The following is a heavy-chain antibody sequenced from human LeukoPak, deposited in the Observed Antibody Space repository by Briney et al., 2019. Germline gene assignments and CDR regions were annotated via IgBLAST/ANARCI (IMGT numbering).Heavy chain of an antibody. D-gene: IGHD6-19*01. CDR1: GFTCSSYW. CDR3: VSGWYYFDY. V-gene: IGHV3-7*03. J-gene: IGHJ4*02. CDR2: IKQDGSEK. Sequence: GGSLRLSCAASGFTCSSYWMNWVRQAPGKGLEWVANIKQDGSEKYYVDSVKGRFTISRDNTKNSLYLQMNSLRAEDTAVYYCVSGWYYFDYWGQGTLVTVSS.